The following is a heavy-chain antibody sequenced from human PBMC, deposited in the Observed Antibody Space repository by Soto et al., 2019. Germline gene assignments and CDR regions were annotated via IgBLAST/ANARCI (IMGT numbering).Heavy chain of an antibody. D-gene: IGHD5-18*01. J-gene: IGHJ6*02. CDR3: AKDRGYSFGPPTYSYGMDV. CDR1: GFTFSSFG. CDR2: ISGSGNSA. V-gene: IGHV3-23*01. Sequence: GGSLRLSCAASGFTFSSFGMSWVRQAPGKGLEWGSLISGSGNSAYYADSVKGRFTISRDNSKNTLYLQMNSLRAEDTAIYYCAKDRGYSFGPPTYSYGMDVWGQGTTVTVSS.